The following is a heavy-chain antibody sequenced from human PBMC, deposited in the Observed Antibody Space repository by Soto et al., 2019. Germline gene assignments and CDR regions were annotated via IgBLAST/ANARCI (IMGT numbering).Heavy chain of an antibody. Sequence: EVQLLESGGGLVQPGGSLRLSCAASGFTFSSYAMSWVRQAPGKGLEWVSVISGNGGSTYYADSVKARFTISRDNSKNTLYLQMNSLRAEDTAVYHCAKRGSGSQFDYWGQGTLVTVSS. J-gene: IGHJ4*02. D-gene: IGHD1-26*01. CDR1: GFTFSSYA. V-gene: IGHV3-23*01. CDR2: ISGNGGST. CDR3: AKRGSGSQFDY.